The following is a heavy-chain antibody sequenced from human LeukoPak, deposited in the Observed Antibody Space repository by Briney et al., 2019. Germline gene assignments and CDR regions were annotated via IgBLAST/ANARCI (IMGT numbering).Heavy chain of an antibody. J-gene: IGHJ4*02. V-gene: IGHV1-2*06. CDR2: INPNSGGT. Sequence: ASVKVSCKASGYTFTGYYMHWVRQAPGQGLEWMGRINPNSGGTNYAQKFQGRVTMTRDTSISTAYMELSRLRSDDTAVYYCARTTVVVAARDYWGQGTLVTVSS. CDR1: GYTFTGYY. D-gene: IGHD2-15*01. CDR3: ARTTVVVAARDY.